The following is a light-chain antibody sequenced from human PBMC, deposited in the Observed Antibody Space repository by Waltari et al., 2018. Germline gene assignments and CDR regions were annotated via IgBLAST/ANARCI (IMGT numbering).Light chain of an antibody. V-gene: IGLV6-57*01. J-gene: IGLJ7*01. CDR2: EDN. CDR3: QSYDSSNHAV. CDR1: SGSIASNY. Sequence: NFMLPQPHSVSESPGKTVTISCTCSSGSIASNYVQWYQQRPGSSPTTVIYEDNQRPSGVPDRFSGSIDSSSNSASLTISGLKTEDEADYYCQSYDSSNHAVFGGGTQLTVL.